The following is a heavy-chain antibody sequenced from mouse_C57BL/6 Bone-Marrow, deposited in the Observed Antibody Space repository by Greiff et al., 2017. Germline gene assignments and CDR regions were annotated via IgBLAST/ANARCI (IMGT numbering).Heavy chain of an antibody. D-gene: IGHD5-5*01. CDR2: IYPGSGST. J-gene: IGHJ2*01. CDR1: GYTFTSYW. Sequence: QVQLQQSGAELVKPGASVKMSCKASGYTFTSYWITWVKQRPGQGLEWIGDIYPGSGSTNYNEKFKSKATLTVDTSSSTAYMQLSSLTSEDSAVYYCARERDYPRDFDYWGQGTTLTVSS. CDR3: ARERDYPRDFDY. V-gene: IGHV1-55*01.